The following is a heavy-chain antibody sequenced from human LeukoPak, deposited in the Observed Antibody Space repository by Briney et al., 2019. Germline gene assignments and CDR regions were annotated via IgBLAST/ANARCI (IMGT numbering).Heavy chain of an antibody. Sequence: SETLSLTCAVYGGSFSGYYWSWIRQPPGKGLEWIGEINHSGSTNYNPSLKSRVTISVDTSKNQFSLKLSSVTPPDTAVYYCARPSKMVYYGSGSYFGYWGQGTLVTVSS. J-gene: IGHJ4*02. CDR2: INHSGST. D-gene: IGHD3-10*01. CDR1: GGSFSGYY. CDR3: ARPSKMVYYGSGSYFGY. V-gene: IGHV4-34*01.